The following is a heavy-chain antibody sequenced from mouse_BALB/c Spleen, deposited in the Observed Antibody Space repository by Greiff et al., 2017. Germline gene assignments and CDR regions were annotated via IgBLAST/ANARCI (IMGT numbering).Heavy chain of an antibody. J-gene: IGHJ2*01. CDR2: ISDGGSYT. V-gene: IGHV5-4*02. D-gene: IGHD4-1*01. CDR1: GFTFSDYY. CDR3: ARGDWVFDY. Sequence: EVMLVESGGCLVKPGGSLKLSCAASGFTFSDYYMYWVRQTPEKRLEWVATISDGGSYTYYPDSVKGRFTISRDNAKNNLYLQMSSLKSEDTAMYYCARGDWVFDYWGQGTTLTVSS.